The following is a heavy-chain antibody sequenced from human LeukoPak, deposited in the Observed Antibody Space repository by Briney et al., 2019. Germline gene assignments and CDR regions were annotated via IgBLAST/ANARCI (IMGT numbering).Heavy chain of an antibody. Sequence: GGSLRLSCAASGFTFSSYEMNWVRQAPGKGLEWVSSITSSSSYIYYADSVKGRFTISRDNAKNSLFLQMNSLRAEDTAVYYCARDPGAYSSSPIDYWGQGTLVTVSS. J-gene: IGHJ4*02. CDR2: ITSSSSYI. D-gene: IGHD6-6*01. CDR3: ARDPGAYSSSPIDY. CDR1: GFTFSSYE. V-gene: IGHV3-21*01.